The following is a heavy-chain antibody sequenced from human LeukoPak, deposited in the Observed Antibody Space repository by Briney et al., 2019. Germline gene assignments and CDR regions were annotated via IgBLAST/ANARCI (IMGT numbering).Heavy chain of an antibody. J-gene: IGHJ4*02. Sequence: GESLKISFKGSGHSFTTHWIGWVRRLPGKGVGWMGLIFPGDSETIYSPSLQGQVAISADKSISTAYLQWSSLKASDTAMYYCARWGPIDYWGQGTLVTVSS. CDR1: GHSFTTHW. CDR2: IFPGDSET. V-gene: IGHV5-51*01. CDR3: ARWGPIDY. D-gene: IGHD3-16*01.